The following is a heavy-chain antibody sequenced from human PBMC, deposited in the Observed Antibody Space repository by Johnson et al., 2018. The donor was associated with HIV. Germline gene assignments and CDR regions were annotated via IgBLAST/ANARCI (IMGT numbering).Heavy chain of an antibody. CDR3: ARGLGYVFYGGNSNAFHV. CDR1: GFTFSNYP. J-gene: IGHJ3*01. CDR2: VSYDGSKK. D-gene: IGHD4-23*01. Sequence: HVQLVESGGGVVRPGRSLILSCAASGFTFSNYPMHWVRQAPGKGLEWVAVVSYDGSKKFYADSVKGRFTISRDNAKNSLYLQMNSLRAEDTAVYYCARGLGYVFYGGNSNAFHVWGQGTMVTVSS. V-gene: IGHV3-30*04.